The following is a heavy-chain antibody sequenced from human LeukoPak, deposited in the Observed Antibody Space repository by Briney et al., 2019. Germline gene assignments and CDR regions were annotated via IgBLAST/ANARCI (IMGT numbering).Heavy chain of an antibody. J-gene: IGHJ5*02. Sequence: ASVKVSCKASGYTFTDYYMHWVRQAPGQGLEWMGWIDPDGGGTNYAQMFQGRVTMTRDTSISTAYMELSRLRYDDTAVYYCARGITIFGVVITSYVDPWGQGTLVTVSS. V-gene: IGHV1-2*02. D-gene: IGHD3-3*01. CDR1: GYTFTDYY. CDR2: IDPDGGGT. CDR3: ARGITIFGVVITSYVDP.